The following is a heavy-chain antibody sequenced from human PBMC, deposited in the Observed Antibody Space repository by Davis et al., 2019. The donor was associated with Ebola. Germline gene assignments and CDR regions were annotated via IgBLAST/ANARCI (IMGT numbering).Heavy chain of an antibody. CDR1: GYTLTELS. D-gene: IGHD3-10*01. V-gene: IGHV1-24*01. CDR3: ATDRRMVRGVIITGYYYYGMDV. CDR2: FDPEDGET. Sequence: ASVQVSCKVSGYTLTELSMHWVRQAPGKGLEWMGGFDPEDGETIYAQKFQGRVTMTEDTSTDTAYMELSSLRSEDTAVYYCATDRRMVRGVIITGYYYYGMDVWGQGTTVTVSS. J-gene: IGHJ6*02.